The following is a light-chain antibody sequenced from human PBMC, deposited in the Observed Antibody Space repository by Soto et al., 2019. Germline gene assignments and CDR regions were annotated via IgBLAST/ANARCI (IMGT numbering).Light chain of an antibody. CDR1: QSISSW. J-gene: IGKJ1*01. V-gene: IGKV1-5*03. CDR2: KAS. CDR3: QQYNDNWT. Sequence: DIQMTQSPSTLSASVGDRVTITCRASQSISSWLAWYQQKPGKAPKLLIYKASTLQSGVPSRFSGSGSGTEFTLAIIRLQPDDSATYYCQQYNDNWTFGQGTKVEIK.